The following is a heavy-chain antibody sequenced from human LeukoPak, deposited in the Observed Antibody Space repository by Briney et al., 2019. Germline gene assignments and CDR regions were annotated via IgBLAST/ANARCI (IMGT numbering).Heavy chain of an antibody. D-gene: IGHD1-26*01. J-gene: IGHJ4*02. CDR1: GGTFSSYA. Sequence: ASVKVPCKASGGTFSSYAISWVRQAPGQGLEWMGGIIPIFGTANYAQKFQGRVTITADESTSTAYMELSSLRSEDTAVYYCANHAFSGSYYSDYWGQGTLVTVSS. CDR2: IIPIFGTA. CDR3: ANHAFSGSYYSDY. V-gene: IGHV1-69*13.